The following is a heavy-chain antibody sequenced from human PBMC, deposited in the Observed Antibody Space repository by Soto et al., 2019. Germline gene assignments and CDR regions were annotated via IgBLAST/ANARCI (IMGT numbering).Heavy chain of an antibody. CDR3: ARLGNYDILTGHYYYYYGMDV. D-gene: IGHD3-9*01. J-gene: IGHJ6*02. Sequence: GESLKISCKGSGYSFTSYWISWVRQMPGKGLEWMGRIDPSDSYTNYSPSFQGHVTISADKSISTAYLQWSSLKASDTAMYYCARLGNYDILTGHYYYYYGMDVWGQGTTVTV. CDR2: IDPSDSYT. V-gene: IGHV5-10-1*01. CDR1: GYSFTSYW.